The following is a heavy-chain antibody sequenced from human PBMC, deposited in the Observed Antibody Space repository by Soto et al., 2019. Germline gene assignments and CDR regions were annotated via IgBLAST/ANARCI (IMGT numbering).Heavy chain of an antibody. CDR1: GGSTSSSSYY. J-gene: IGHJ6*03. CDR2: IYYSGST. V-gene: IGHV4-39*01. D-gene: IGHD3-3*01. Sequence: SETLSLTCTVSGGSTSSSSYYWGWIRQPPGKGLEWIGSIYYSGSTYYNPSLKSRVTISVDTSKNQFSLKLSSVTAADTAVYYCARLSDDFLSGYYVTGNYYYYYYMDVWGKGTTVTVSS. CDR3: ARLSDDFLSGYYVTGNYYYYYYMDV.